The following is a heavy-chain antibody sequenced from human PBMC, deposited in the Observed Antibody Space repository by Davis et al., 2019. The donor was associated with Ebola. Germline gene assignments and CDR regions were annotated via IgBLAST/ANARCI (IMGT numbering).Heavy chain of an antibody. CDR1: GGSISSSNW. D-gene: IGHD2-15*01. CDR3: ARYSDGEQLLDY. V-gene: IGHV4-4*02. Sequence: MPSETLSLTCAVSGGSISSSNWWSWVRQPPGKGLEWIGEIYHSGSTNYNPSLKSRVTISVDTSKNQFSLKLSSVTAADTAVYYCARYSDGEQLLDYWGQGTLVTVSS. CDR2: IYHSGST. J-gene: IGHJ4*02.